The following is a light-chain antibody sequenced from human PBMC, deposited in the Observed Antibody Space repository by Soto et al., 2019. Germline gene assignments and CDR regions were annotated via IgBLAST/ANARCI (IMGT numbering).Light chain of an antibody. V-gene: IGLV2-14*01. Sequence: QSALTQPASVSGSPGQSITISCTGTSSDIGSYNYVSWYQQGPGKAPKLIIYDAYNRPSGVSNRFSGSESGNTASLTISGLQTEDEADYYCSSFTTTSTLVFGGGTKVTVL. CDR2: DAY. CDR1: SSDIGSYNY. CDR3: SSFTTTSTLV. J-gene: IGLJ2*01.